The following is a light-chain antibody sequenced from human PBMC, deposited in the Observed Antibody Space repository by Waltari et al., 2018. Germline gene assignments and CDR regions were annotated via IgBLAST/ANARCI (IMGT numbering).Light chain of an antibody. Sequence: IQMTQSPSSLSASVGDRVTITCRASEDISSYLNWYQQKPGKAPKLLIYYVNRLEGGVPSRFSGSGSGTEVTLIISGLQPADFATYYCQQYSRLPFTFGPGTKVDVK. J-gene: IGKJ3*01. CDR3: QQYSRLPFT. CDR1: EDISSY. V-gene: IGKV1-13*02. CDR2: YVN.